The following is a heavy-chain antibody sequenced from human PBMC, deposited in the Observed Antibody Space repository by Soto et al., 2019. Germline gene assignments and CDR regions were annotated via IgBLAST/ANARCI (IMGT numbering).Heavy chain of an antibody. CDR1: GFTFSSYG. Sequence: SLRLSCAASGFTFSSYGMHWVRQAPGKGLEWVAVISYDGSKTYYADSVKGRFTISRDNSKKTVYLQMNSLRAEDTAVYYCAKDPTFGYRSGWYFDYWGQGTLVTVSS. J-gene: IGHJ4*02. D-gene: IGHD6-19*01. CDR2: ISYDGSKT. CDR3: AKDPTFGYRSGWYFDY. V-gene: IGHV3-30*18.